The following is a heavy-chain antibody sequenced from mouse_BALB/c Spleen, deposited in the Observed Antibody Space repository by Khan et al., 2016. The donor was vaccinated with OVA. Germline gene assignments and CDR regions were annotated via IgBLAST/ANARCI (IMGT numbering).Heavy chain of an antibody. CDR2: IDPYDSET. CDR1: GYTFTSYW. J-gene: IGHJ3*01. V-gene: IGHV1-52*01. CDR3: ARNPFAY. Sequence: QVQLQQPGTELVRPGTSVKLSCKASGYTFTSYWMNWIKQRPEQGIEWIGRIDPYDSETHYNQKFKDKAILTVDKSYNTAYMQLSSLTSEDSAVCYCARNPFAYWGQGTLVTVSA.